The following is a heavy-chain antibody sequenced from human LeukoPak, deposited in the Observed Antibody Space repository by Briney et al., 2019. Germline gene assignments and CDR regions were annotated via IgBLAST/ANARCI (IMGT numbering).Heavy chain of an antibody. V-gene: IGHV1-69*05. D-gene: IGHD6-19*01. CDR1: GGTFSSYA. CDR3: AREGKGIAVAGSGAFDI. J-gene: IGHJ3*02. CDR2: VIPIFGTA. Sequence: SVKVSCKASGGTFSSYAISWVRQAPGQGLEWMGRVIPIFGTANYAQKFQGRVTITTYESTSTAYMVLSSLRSEDTAVYYCAREGKGIAVAGSGAFDIWGQGTMVTVSS.